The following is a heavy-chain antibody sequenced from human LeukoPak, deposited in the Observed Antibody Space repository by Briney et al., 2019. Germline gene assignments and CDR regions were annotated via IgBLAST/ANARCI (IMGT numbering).Heavy chain of an antibody. CDR2: IYHSGST. D-gene: IGHD3-22*01. J-gene: IGHJ4*02. CDR1: GGSISSGGYY. CDR3: ARDNPVIRGYFDY. Sequence: PSETLSLTCTVSGGSISSGGYYWSWIRQPPGKGLEWIGYIYHSGSTYYNPSLKSRVTISVDRSKNQFSLKLSSVTAADTAVYYCARDNPVIRGYFDYWGQGTLVTVSS. V-gene: IGHV4-30-2*01.